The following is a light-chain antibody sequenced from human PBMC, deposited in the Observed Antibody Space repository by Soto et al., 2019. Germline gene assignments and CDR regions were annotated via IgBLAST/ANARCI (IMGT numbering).Light chain of an antibody. J-gene: IGKJ1*01. Sequence: DIQMTQSPSSLSASVEDRVTITCRASQSITIYLNWYQQKPGKAPRLLIFAASSLQSGVPSRFSGSGSGTHFTLTISSLQAEDFATYYCQQSYSIPWTFGQGTKVEIK. CDR3: QQSYSIPWT. CDR2: AAS. CDR1: QSITIY. V-gene: IGKV1-39*01.